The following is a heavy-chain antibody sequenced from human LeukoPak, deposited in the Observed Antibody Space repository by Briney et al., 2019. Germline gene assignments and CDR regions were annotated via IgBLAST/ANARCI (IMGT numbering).Heavy chain of an antibody. V-gene: IGHV3-7*01. CDR3: ARECTGSYFDY. J-gene: IGHJ4*02. Sequence: GGSLRLSCGASGFTFGTYWMSWVRQAPGKGLEWMAKIKEDGSEKHYVDSVKGRFTISRDNAKNSLYLQMNSLRAEDTAVFYCARECTGSYFDYWGQGTLVTVSS. D-gene: IGHD1-26*01. CDR2: IKEDGSEK. CDR1: GFTFGTYW.